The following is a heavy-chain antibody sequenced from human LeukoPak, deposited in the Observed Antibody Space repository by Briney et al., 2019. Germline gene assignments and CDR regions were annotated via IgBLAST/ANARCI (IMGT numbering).Heavy chain of an antibody. CDR2: IYYSGIT. J-gene: IGHJ4*02. CDR1: GGSIGRSDYY. V-gene: IGHV4-30-4*01. Sequence: SETLSLTCSVSGGSIGRSDYYWSWIRQPPGKGLEWIGYIYYSGITYYNPSLKSRVTISVDTSKNQFSLKLSSVTAADTAVYYCARGGGGSSTVTIYWSDSWGQGTLVTVSS. D-gene: IGHD4-17*01. CDR3: ARGGGGSSTVTIYWSDS.